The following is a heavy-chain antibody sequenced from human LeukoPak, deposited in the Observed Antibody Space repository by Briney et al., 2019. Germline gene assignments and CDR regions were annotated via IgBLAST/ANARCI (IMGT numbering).Heavy chain of an antibody. Sequence: SETLSLTCTVSGGSISSSSYYWGWIRQPPGKGLEWIGSIYYSGSTYYNPSLKSRVTISVDTSKNQFSLKLSSVTAADTAVYYYARAHDYADYLVGTWWGQGTLVTVSS. CDR3: ARAHDYADYLVGTW. V-gene: IGHV4-39*01. CDR2: IYYSGST. CDR1: GGSISSSSYY. J-gene: IGHJ4*02. D-gene: IGHD4-17*01.